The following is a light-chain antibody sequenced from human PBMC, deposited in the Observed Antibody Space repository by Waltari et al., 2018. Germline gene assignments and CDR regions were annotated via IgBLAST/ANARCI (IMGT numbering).Light chain of an antibody. CDR1: QNISRW. V-gene: IGKV1-5*03. J-gene: IGKJ1*01. CDR3: QQYSTYSLWA. CDR2: KTS. Sequence: DIQMTQSPSTLSASIGDRVTITCRASQNISRWLAWYQQKPGKAPNLLIYKTSSLQSGVPSRVSGSGSGPEFTLTLNSLQPEDFATYYCQQYSTYSLWAFGQGTKVEIK.